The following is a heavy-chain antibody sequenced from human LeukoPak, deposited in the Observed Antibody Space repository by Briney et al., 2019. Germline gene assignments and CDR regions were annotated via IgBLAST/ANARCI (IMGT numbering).Heavy chain of an antibody. Sequence: GGSLRLSCAASGFTFSSHWMHWVRQAPGKGLVWVSRIKDDGSHTNYADSVKGQFTISRDNAKNTLSLQMNSLRAEDTAVYYCARGSGIITGTDEWGQGTLVTVSS. V-gene: IGHV3-74*01. CDR1: GFTFSSHW. CDR3: ARGSGIITGTDE. CDR2: IKDDGSHT. J-gene: IGHJ4*02. D-gene: IGHD6-25*01.